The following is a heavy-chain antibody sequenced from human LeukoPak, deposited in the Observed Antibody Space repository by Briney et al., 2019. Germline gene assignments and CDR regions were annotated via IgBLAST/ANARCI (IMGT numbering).Heavy chain of an antibody. V-gene: IGHV4-34*01. D-gene: IGHD2-2*01. CDR2: INHSGST. CDR1: GGSFSGYY. Sequence: PSETLSLTCAVYGGSFSGYYWSWIRQPPGKGLEWMGEINHSGSTNYNPSLKSRVTISVDTSKNQFSLKLSSVTAADTAVNYCARVGIVVVPAARVPARWFDPWGQGTLVTVSS. CDR3: ARVGIVVVPAARVPARWFDP. J-gene: IGHJ5*02.